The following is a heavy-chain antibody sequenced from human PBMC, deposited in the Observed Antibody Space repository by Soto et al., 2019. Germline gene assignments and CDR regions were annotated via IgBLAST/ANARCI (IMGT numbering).Heavy chain of an antibody. CDR2: ISSTSGHI. D-gene: IGHD6-19*01. Sequence: GGSLRLSCAASGLTFRTYSMNWVRQAPGKGLEWVSGISSTSGHIYYADSVKGRFTISRDNAMTSLYLQMNSLRAEDTAVYYCTRDLGTGWSLDYWGQGALVTVSS. CDR1: GLTFRTYS. J-gene: IGHJ4*02. CDR3: TRDLGTGWSLDY. V-gene: IGHV3-21*01.